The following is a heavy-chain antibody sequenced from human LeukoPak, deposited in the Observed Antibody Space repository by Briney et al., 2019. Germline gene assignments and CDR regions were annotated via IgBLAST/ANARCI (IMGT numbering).Heavy chain of an antibody. CDR1: GFTFSSYA. V-gene: IGHV3-23*01. Sequence: GGSLRLSCAASGFTFSSYAMSWVRQAPGKGLEWVSSISGSGGTTYSADSVKGRFTISRDNSKNTLYLQMNSLRAEDTAVYYCARMVYSYGFTDAFDIWGQGTMVTVSS. J-gene: IGHJ3*02. CDR3: ARMVYSYGFTDAFDI. CDR2: ISGSGGTT. D-gene: IGHD5-18*01.